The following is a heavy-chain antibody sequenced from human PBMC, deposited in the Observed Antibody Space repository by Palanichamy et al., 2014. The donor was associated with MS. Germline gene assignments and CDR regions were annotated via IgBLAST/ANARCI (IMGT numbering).Heavy chain of an antibody. CDR2: IMSKADGGTT. V-gene: IGHV3-15*02. CDR3: TTSRASVGHWISQTLDC. D-gene: IGHD1-1*01. J-gene: IGHJ4*02. Sequence: EVQLVEVWGENRGKGLGGPVRLSCAASGFTFSDAWMSWVRQAPGKGLEWVGRIMSKADGGTTDYAAPVKGRFTMSRDDSKNTLYLEMNSLKAEDSAVYYCTTSRASVGHWISQTLDCWGPGTLVTVSS. CDR1: GFTFSDAW.